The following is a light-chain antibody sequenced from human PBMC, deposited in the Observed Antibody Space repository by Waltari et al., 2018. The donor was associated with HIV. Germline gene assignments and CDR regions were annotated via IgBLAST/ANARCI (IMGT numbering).Light chain of an antibody. Sequence: QSVLTQPPSASGTSGQRVTIPCSGSRSNIGSNNVNLYQQRPGTAPKLLIYSNKQRPSGVPDRFSGSKSGNSASLAISGLQSEDGADYYCAAWDDSLNGWVFGGGTKLTVL. CDR3: AAWDDSLNGWV. V-gene: IGLV1-44*01. CDR1: RSNIGSNN. J-gene: IGLJ3*02. CDR2: SNK.